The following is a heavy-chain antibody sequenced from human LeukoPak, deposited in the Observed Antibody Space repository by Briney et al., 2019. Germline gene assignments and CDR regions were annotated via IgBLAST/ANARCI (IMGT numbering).Heavy chain of an antibody. CDR2: ISYDSIHK. D-gene: IGHD1-26*01. Sequence: GGSLRLSCAASGFTFSNYAMHWVRQAPGKGLEWVAVISYDSIHKYYADSLKGRFTISRDNSKNTLYLQMSSLTAEDTAVYYCAKHFAVGNFDHWGQGTLVTVSS. CDR1: GFTFSNYA. J-gene: IGHJ4*02. V-gene: IGHV3-30-3*02. CDR3: AKHFAVGNFDH.